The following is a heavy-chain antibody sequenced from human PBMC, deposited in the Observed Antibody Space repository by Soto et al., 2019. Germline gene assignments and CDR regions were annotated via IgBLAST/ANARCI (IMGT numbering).Heavy chain of an antibody. CDR1: GGSISSSNW. CDR3: ARDGRTPMTTVTKIEYYGMDV. Sequence: SETLSLTCAVSGGSISSSNWWSWVRQPPGKGLEWIGEIYHSGSTNYNPSLKSRVTISVDKSKNQFSLKLSSVTPEDTAVYYCARDGRTPMTTVTKIEYYGMDVWGQGTTVT. CDR2: IYHSGST. V-gene: IGHV4-4*02. J-gene: IGHJ6*02. D-gene: IGHD4-4*01.